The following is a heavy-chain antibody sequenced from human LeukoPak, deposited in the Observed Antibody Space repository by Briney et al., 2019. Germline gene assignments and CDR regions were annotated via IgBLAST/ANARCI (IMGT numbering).Heavy chain of an antibody. D-gene: IGHD1-26*01. J-gene: IGHJ4*02. Sequence: GGSLRLSCAASGFTFSSYWMSWVRQAPGKGLEWVANINKDGGEKYYVDSVKGRFTISRDNAKSSLYLQMNSLRADDTAVYYCVKDSPPRYSGSPPAYWGQGTLVTVSS. V-gene: IGHV3-7*03. CDR3: VKDSPPRYSGSPPAY. CDR1: GFTFSSYW. CDR2: INKDGGEK.